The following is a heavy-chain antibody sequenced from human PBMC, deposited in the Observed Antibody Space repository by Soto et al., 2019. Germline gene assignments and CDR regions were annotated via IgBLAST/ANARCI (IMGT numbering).Heavy chain of an antibody. CDR2: IYPGDSGT. CDR1: GYSFTSYY. D-gene: IGHD2-15*01. V-gene: IGHV5-51*01. J-gene: IGHJ4*02. Sequence: GESLKISCKGSGYSFTSYYIAWVRQMPGKGLEWMGIIYPGDSGTRYSPSFQDQVTISADKSISTAYLQWSSLKASDTAMYYCARRYCSGATCYYFDYWGQGTPVTVSS. CDR3: ARRYCSGATCYYFDY.